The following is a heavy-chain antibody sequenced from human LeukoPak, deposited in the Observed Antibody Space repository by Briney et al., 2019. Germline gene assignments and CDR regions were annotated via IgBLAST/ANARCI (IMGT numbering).Heavy chain of an antibody. V-gene: IGHV5-51*01. CDR1: GYSFTSYW. CDR2: NYPGDSEA. D-gene: IGHD6-19*01. CDR3: ARCKAVAGTINALDF. J-gene: IGHJ3*01. Sequence: GESLKISCKGSGYSFTSYWIGWVRQMPGKDLEWMGINYPGDSEARYSPSFQGQVTISVDKSINTAYLQWSSLKASDTAMYYCARCKAVAGTINALDFWGQGTMVTVSS.